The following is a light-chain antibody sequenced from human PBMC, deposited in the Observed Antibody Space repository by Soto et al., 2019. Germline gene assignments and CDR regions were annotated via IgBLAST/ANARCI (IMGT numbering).Light chain of an antibody. V-gene: IGKV1-27*01. CDR1: QGISNY. J-gene: IGKJ1*01. CDR2: AAS. CDR3: LQHTYIWS. Sequence: DIQMTQSPSSLSASLGDRVTITCRASQGISNYLAWYQQKPGKVPKILIYAASTLQSGVPSRFSGTGSGTEFILTITNLQPEDFATYYCLQHTYIWSFGQGTKVDIK.